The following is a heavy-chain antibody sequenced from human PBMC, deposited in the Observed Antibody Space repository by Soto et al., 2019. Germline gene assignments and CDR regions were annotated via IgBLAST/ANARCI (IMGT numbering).Heavy chain of an antibody. CDR3: ARCKWYSSSWHQAAYYYGMDV. CDR2: ISSSGSTI. J-gene: IGHJ6*02. D-gene: IGHD6-13*01. CDR1: GFTFSSYE. Sequence: GGSLRLSCAASGFTFSSYEMNWVRQAPGKGLEWVSYISSSGSTIYYADSVKGRFTISRDNAKNSLYLQMNSLRADDTAVYYCARCKWYSSSWHQAAYYYGMDVWGQGTTVTVSS. V-gene: IGHV3-48*03.